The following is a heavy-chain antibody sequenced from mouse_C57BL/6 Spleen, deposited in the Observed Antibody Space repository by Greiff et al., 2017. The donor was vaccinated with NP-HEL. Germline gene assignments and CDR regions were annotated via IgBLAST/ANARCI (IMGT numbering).Heavy chain of an antibody. V-gene: IGHV2-2*01. D-gene: IGHD2-3*01. CDR3: ARGDGYYVPAMDY. CDR1: GFSLTSYG. J-gene: IGHJ4*01. CDR2: IWSGGST. Sequence: VKLVESGPGLVQPSQSLSITCTVSGFSLTSYGVHWVRQSPGKGLEWLGVIWSGGSTDYNAAFISRLSISKDNSKSQVFFKMNSLQADDTAIYYCARGDGYYVPAMDYWGQGTSVTVSS.